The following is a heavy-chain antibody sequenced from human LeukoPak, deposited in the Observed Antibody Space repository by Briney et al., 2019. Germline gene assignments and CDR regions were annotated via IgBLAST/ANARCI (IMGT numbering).Heavy chain of an antibody. CDR1: GFTFSSYA. CDR2: ISGSGGST. Sequence: PGGSLRLSCAASGFTFSSYAMSWVRQAPGKGLEWVSAISGSGGSTYYADSVKGRFTISRDNSKNTLYLQMNSLRAEDTAVYYCAKAVTMVQGVIIGSYYYYMDVWGKGTTVTDSS. CDR3: AKAVTMVQGVIIGSYYYYMDV. D-gene: IGHD3-10*01. V-gene: IGHV3-23*01. J-gene: IGHJ6*03.